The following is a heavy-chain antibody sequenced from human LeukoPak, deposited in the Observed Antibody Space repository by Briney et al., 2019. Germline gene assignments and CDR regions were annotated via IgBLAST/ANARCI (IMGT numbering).Heavy chain of an antibody. Sequence: SETLSLTCTVSGXSIXXYYXXWXXXPXGXXLEWIXRIYTSGSTNYNPSLKSRVTMSVDTSKNQFSLKLSSVTAADTAVYYCARGSTGGFDYWGQGTLVTVSS. CDR2: IYTSGST. V-gene: IGHV4-4*07. CDR1: GXSIXXYY. CDR3: ARGSTGGFDY. D-gene: IGHD3-16*01. J-gene: IGHJ4*02.